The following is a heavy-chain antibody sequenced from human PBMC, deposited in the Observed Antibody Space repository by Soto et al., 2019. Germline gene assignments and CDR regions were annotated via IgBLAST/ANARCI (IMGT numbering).Heavy chain of an antibody. J-gene: IGHJ4*02. CDR2: IHYGGNT. CDR3: ARTYCRNGSCKKTVFDY. CDR1: GDSISSSAYY. D-gene: IGHD2-8*01. Sequence: SETLSLTCTVSGDSISSSAYYWGWLRQPPGKGLEWVGSIHYGGNTYYNPSLKSRVTISVDTSKNQVSLKLTSVTAADTALYYCARTYCRNGSCKKTVFDYWGQGTLVTVSS. V-gene: IGHV4-39*01.